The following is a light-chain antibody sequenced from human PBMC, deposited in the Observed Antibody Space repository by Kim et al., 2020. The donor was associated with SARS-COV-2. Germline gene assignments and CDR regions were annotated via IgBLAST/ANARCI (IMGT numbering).Light chain of an antibody. CDR1: QSVSSY. Sequence: SPGERATRSCRASQSVSSYLAWYQQKPGQTPRLISYGASSRASGIPDRFSGSGSGTDFSLIISRLEPDDFAVYYCQQYGGSPPLTFGGGTKVEIK. J-gene: IGKJ4*01. CDR2: GAS. CDR3: QQYGGSPPLT. V-gene: IGKV3-20*01.